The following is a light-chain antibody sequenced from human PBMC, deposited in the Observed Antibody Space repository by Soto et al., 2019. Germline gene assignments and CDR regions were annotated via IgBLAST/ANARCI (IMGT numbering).Light chain of an antibody. V-gene: IGKV3-15*01. J-gene: IGKJ1*01. CDR1: QSVSSN. CDR3: HQYGNWPPMT. Sequence: EIVMTQSPATLSVSPGERATLSCRASQSVSSNLAWYQQKPGQAPRLLIYGASTRATGIPARYSGSGSGTEFTLTITSLQSEDFAVYYCHQYGNWPPMTFGQGTKVDIK. CDR2: GAS.